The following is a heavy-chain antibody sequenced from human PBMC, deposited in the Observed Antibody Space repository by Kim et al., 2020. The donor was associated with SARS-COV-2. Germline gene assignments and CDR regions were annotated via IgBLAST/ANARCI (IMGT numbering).Heavy chain of an antibody. CDR3: AKRVTLEGLNAFDG. J-gene: IGHJ4*03. V-gene: IGHV3-23*01. D-gene: IGHD3-3*01. Sequence: PASCTGRLSIDRDNSKNTLYLDMDSLSAEDTAVYYCAKRVTLEGLNAFDGWGHGTLVTVSS.